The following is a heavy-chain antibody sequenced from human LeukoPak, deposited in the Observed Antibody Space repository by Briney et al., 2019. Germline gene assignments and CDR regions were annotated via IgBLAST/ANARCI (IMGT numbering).Heavy chain of an antibody. CDR3: ARDAHPRSSSWYYFDY. V-gene: IGHV3-20*04. Sequence: SGGSLRLSCAASGFTFDDYGMSWVRQAPGKGLEWVSGINWNGGSTGYADSVKGRFTISRDNAKNSLYLQMNSLRAEDTALYYCARDAHPRSSSWYYFDYWGQGTLVTVSS. J-gene: IGHJ4*02. D-gene: IGHD6-13*01. CDR1: GFTFDDYG. CDR2: INWNGGST.